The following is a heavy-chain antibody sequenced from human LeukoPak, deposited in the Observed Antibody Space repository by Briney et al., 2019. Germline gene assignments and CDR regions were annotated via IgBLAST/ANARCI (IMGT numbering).Heavy chain of an antibody. J-gene: IGHJ5*02. CDR2: INHSGST. V-gene: IGHV4-34*01. D-gene: IGHD4-17*01. CDR3: ARGNTVWRP. CDR1: GGSFSGYY. Sequence: PSETLSLTCAVYGGSFSGYYWGWIRQPPGKGLEWIGEINHSGSTNYNPSLKGRVTISVDTSKNQFSLKLSSVTAADTAVYYCARGNTVWRPWGQGTLVTVSS.